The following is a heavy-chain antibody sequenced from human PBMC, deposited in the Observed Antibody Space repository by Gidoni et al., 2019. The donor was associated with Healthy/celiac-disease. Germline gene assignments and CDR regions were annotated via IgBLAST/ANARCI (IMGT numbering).Heavy chain of an antibody. J-gene: IGHJ5*02. Sequence: QVQLVQSGAEVKKPGASVKVSCKASGYTFTGYYMHWVRQAPGQGLEWMGWINPNSGGTNYAQKFQGGVTMTRDTSISTAYMELSRLRSDDTAVYYCARVGLAAAATGWFDPWGQGTLVTVSS. D-gene: IGHD6-13*01. CDR3: ARVGLAAAATGWFDP. CDR2: INPNSGGT. CDR1: GYTFTGYY. V-gene: IGHV1-2*02.